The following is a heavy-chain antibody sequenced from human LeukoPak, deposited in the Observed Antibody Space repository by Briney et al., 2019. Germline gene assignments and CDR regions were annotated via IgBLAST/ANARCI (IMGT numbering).Heavy chain of an antibody. CDR3: ASWRYYYYYGMDV. CDR2: IYYSGGT. CDR1: GGSISSYY. J-gene: IGHJ6*02. Sequence: SETLSLTCTVSGGSISSYYWSWIRQPPGKGLEWIGYIYYSGGTNYNPSLKSRVTISVDTSKNQFSLKLSSVTAADTAVYYCASWRYYYYYGMDVWGQGTTVTVSS. V-gene: IGHV4-59*01.